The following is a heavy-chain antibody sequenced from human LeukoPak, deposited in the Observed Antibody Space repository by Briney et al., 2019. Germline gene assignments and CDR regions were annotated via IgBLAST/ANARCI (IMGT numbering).Heavy chain of an antibody. CDR2: IYSGGST. D-gene: IGHD5-24*01. J-gene: IGHJ4*02. CDR1: GFTVSSNY. V-gene: IGHV3-53*01. Sequence: GGSLRLSCAASGFTVSSNYMSWVRQAPGKGLEWLSVIYSGGSTYYADSVKGRFTISRDNSKNTLYLQMNSLRAEDTAVYYCARGVGDGYNSRDYWGQGTLVTVSS. CDR3: ARGVGDGYNSRDY.